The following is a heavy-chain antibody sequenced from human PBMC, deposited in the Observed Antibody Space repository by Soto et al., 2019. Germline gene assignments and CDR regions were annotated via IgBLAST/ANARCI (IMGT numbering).Heavy chain of an antibody. CDR1: GYTLTELS. D-gene: IGHD5-18*01. V-gene: IGHV1-24*01. CDR3: ATAGRRAAMVRSRYYFDY. J-gene: IGHJ4*02. Sequence: ASVKVSCKVSGYTLTELSMHWVRQAPGKGLEWMGGFDPEDGETIYAQKFQGRVTMTEDTSTDTAYMELSSLRSEDTAVYYCATAGRRAAMVRSRYYFDYWGQGTLVTV. CDR2: FDPEDGET.